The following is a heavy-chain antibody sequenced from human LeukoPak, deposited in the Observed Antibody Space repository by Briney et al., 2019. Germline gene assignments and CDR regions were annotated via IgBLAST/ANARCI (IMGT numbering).Heavy chain of an antibody. D-gene: IGHD5-12*01. CDR1: GGSISSGGYY. CDR3: ARRSRGYSGYDPRGAFDY. Sequence: SETLSLTCTVSGGSISSGGYYWSWIRQHPGKGLEWIGYIYYSGSTYYNPSLKSRVTISVDTSKNQFSLKLSSVTAADTAVYYCARRSRGYSGYDPRGAFDYWGQGTLVTVSS. V-gene: IGHV4-31*03. J-gene: IGHJ4*02. CDR2: IYYSGST.